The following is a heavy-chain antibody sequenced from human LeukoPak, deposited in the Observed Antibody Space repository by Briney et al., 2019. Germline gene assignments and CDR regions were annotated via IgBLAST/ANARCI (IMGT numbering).Heavy chain of an antibody. CDR1: GFTFSSYG. CDR2: ISGSGGST. D-gene: IGHD1-26*01. Sequence: GGSLRLSCAASGFTFSSYGMSWVRQAPGKGLEWVSAISGSGGSTYYADSVKGRFTISRDNSKSTLYLQMNSLKTEDTAVYYCTRGGMSYYWGQGTLVTVSS. V-gene: IGHV3-23*01. CDR3: TRGGMSYY. J-gene: IGHJ4*02.